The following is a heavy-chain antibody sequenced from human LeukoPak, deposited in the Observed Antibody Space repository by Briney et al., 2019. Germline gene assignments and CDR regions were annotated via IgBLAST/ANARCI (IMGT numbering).Heavy chain of an antibody. V-gene: IGHV1-69*04. CDR3: ARSPGAAAQYYYYGMDV. D-gene: IGHD6-13*01. CDR1: GGTFSSYA. J-gene: IGHJ6*02. CDR2: IIPIFGIA. Sequence: SVKVSCKASGGTFSSYAISWVRQAPGQGLEWMGRIIPIFGIANYAQKFQGRVTITADKSTSTAYMELSSLRSEDTAVYYCARSPGAAAQYYYYGMDVRGQGTTVTVSS.